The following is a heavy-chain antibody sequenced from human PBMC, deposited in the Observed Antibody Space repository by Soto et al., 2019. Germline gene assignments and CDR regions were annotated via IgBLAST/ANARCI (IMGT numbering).Heavy chain of an antibody. J-gene: IGHJ6*03. CDR2: ISGSGGST. CDR1: GFTFSSYA. Sequence: PGGSMRLSCAASGFTFSSYAMSWVRQAPGKGLEWVSAISGSGGSTYYADSVKGRFTISRDNSKNTLYLQMNSLRAEDTAVYYCAKGGAESSYYYMDVWGKGTTVTVSS. D-gene: IGHD3-10*01. CDR3: AKGGAESSYYYMDV. V-gene: IGHV3-23*01.